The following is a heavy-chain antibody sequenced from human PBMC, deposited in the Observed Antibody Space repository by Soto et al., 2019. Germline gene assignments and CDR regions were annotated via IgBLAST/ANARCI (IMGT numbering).Heavy chain of an antibody. CDR1: GFTFSDYY. CDR3: LRAARDYYYYGMDV. D-gene: IGHD6-6*01. Sequence: GGSLRLSCAASGFTFSDYYMSWIRQAPGKGLEWVSYISSSSSYTNYADSVKGRFTISRDNAKNSLYLQMNSLRAEDTAVYYCLRAARDYYYYGMDVWGQGTTVTVSS. CDR2: ISSSSSYT. J-gene: IGHJ6*02. V-gene: IGHV3-11*06.